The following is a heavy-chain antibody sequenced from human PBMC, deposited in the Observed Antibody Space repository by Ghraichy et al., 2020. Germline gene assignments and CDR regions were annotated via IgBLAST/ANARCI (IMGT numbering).Heavy chain of an antibody. Sequence: LSLTCAASGFTFSDYYMSWIRQAPGKGLEWVSYISSSGSTIYYADSVKGRFTISRDNAKNSLYLQMNSLRAEDTAVYYCARRGYDFWSGPYYFDYWGQGTLVTVSS. CDR2: ISSSGSTI. V-gene: IGHV3-11*01. CDR3: ARRGYDFWSGPYYFDY. CDR1: GFTFSDYY. D-gene: IGHD3-3*01. J-gene: IGHJ4*02.